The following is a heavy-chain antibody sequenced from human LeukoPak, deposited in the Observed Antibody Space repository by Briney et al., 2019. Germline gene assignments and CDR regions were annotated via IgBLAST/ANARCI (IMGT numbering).Heavy chain of an antibody. CDR3: AKDIRVVGATLYFDF. V-gene: IGHV4-59*02. D-gene: IGHD1-26*01. CDR2: IHYSGST. J-gene: IGHJ4*02. Sequence: SETLSLTCTVSGGSVSGHYWSWIRQPPGKGLEWIGHIHYSGSTNYNAPLKSRVTMSVDTSKNHFSLNLSSVTAADTAVYYCAKDIRVVGATLYFDFWGQGTLVTVSS. CDR1: GGSVSGHY.